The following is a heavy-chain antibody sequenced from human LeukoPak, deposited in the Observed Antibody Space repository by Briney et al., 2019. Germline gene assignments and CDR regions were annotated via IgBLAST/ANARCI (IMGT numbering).Heavy chain of an antibody. Sequence: ASVKVSCKASGYTFTGYYMHWVRQAPGQGLEWMGWINPNSGGTNYAQKLQGRVTMTRDTSISTAYMELSRLRSDDTAVYYCARDRWGYSYGGDWGQGTLVTVSS. CDR3: ARDRWGYSYGGD. CDR1: GYTFTGYY. V-gene: IGHV1-2*02. CDR2: INPNSGGT. J-gene: IGHJ4*02. D-gene: IGHD5-18*01.